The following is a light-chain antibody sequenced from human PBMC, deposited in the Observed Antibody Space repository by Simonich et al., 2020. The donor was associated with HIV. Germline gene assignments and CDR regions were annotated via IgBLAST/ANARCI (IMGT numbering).Light chain of an antibody. J-gene: IGKJ3*01. V-gene: IGKV3-20*01. CDR1: QSVTDNY. CDR2: CAS. Sequence: EIVLTQSPGTLSLSPGERATLSGRASQSVTDNYLAWYQQKPGQAPRLLIYCASSRATGIPDRFSGSGSGTDFTLTISRLAPEDFAVYFCQQYGSSPFTFGPGTKVDI. CDR3: QQYGSSPFT.